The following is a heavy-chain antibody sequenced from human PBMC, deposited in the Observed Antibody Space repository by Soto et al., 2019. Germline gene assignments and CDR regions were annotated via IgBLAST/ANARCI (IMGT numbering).Heavy chain of an antibody. D-gene: IGHD6-19*01. V-gene: IGHV4-39*01. CDR2: VYYSGSI. Sequence: QLQLQESGPGLVKPSETLSLTCTVSGGSICSSTYYWGWIRLPPGKGLEWIGSVYYSGSIYYNPSLKSRVTISVDTSKNQFSLKLSSVTAADTGVYYCARQSGSGPNWFDPWGQGTLVTVSS. CDR1: GGSICSSTYY. J-gene: IGHJ5*02. CDR3: ARQSGSGPNWFDP.